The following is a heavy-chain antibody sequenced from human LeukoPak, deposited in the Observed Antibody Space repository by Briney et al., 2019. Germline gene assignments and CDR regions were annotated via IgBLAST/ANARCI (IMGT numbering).Heavy chain of an antibody. Sequence: ASVKVSCKASGYTFTSYGISWVRQAPGQGLEWMGWISAYNGNTNYAQKLQGRVTMTTDTSTSTAYMELRSLRSDDTAVYYCARAGMITFGGVIVTGNYYGMDVWGQGTTVTVSS. J-gene: IGHJ6*02. CDR3: ARAGMITFGGVIVTGNYYGMDV. V-gene: IGHV1-18*01. CDR1: GYTFTSYG. CDR2: ISAYNGNT. D-gene: IGHD3-16*02.